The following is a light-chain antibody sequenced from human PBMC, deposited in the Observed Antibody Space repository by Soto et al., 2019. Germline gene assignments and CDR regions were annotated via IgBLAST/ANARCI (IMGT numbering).Light chain of an antibody. CDR1: QSTSRW. J-gene: IGKJ2*01. CDR3: QQYNSYSLFT. V-gene: IGKV1-5*03. Sequence: DIQMTQSPSTLSASVGDRVTITCRASQSTSRWLAWYQQKPGKAPKLLIYKVSILESGVPSRFSGSGSGTEFSLTISSLQPDDFATYYCQQYNSYSLFTFGQGAKLEIK. CDR2: KVS.